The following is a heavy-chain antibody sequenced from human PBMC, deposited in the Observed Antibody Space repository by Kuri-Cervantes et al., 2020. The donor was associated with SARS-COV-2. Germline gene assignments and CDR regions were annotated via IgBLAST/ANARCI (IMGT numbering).Heavy chain of an antibody. CDR2: INPSGGGT. Sequence: ASVKVSCKASGYIFTNYYMSWVRQAPGQGLEWLGIINPSGGGTSYAQKFQGGVTMTRDTSTSTVYMELSSLRSEDTAVYYCARGRLSSDYFDYWGQGTLVTVSS. CDR3: ARGRLSSDYFDY. V-gene: IGHV1-46*01. D-gene: IGHD6-6*01. J-gene: IGHJ4*02. CDR1: GYIFTNYY.